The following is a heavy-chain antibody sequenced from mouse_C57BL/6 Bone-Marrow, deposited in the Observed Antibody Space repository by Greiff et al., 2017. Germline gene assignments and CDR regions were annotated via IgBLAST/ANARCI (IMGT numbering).Heavy chain of an antibody. CDR3: ARDRGTVVGYVDV. CDR1: GFTFSSYA. D-gene: IGHD1-1*01. CDR2: ISDGGSYT. V-gene: IGHV5-4*01. J-gene: IGHJ1*03. Sequence: EVQRVESGGGLVKPGGSLKLSCAASGFTFSSYAMSWVRQTPEKRLEWVATISDGGSYTYYPDNVKGRFTMSRDNAKNNLYLQMSHLKSEDTAMYDCARDRGTVVGYVDVWGKGTTVTVSS.